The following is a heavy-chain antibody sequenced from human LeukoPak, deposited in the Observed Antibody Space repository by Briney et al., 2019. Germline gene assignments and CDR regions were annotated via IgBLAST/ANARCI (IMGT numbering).Heavy chain of an antibody. CDR3: ARDLCHGGSCFHFDS. CDR1: GYTFTDYY. V-gene: IGHV1-2*02. J-gene: IGHJ4*02. CDR2: INPDSGAT. Sequence: GASVKVSCKASGYTFTDYYVHWVRQAPGQGLERLGWINPDSGATNFAQRFQGRVTMTRDTSVNTAHMELNNLRSDDTAVYYCARDLCHGGSCFHFDSWGQGTLVTVSS. D-gene: IGHD2-15*01.